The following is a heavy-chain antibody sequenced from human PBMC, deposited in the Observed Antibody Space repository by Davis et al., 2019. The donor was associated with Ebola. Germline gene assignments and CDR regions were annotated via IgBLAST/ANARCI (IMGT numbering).Heavy chain of an antibody. J-gene: IGHJ4*02. Sequence: GGSLRLSCAASGFTFSSYAMSWVRQAPGKGLEWVSAISGSGGSTYYADSVKDRFTISRDNAKNSLYLQMNSLRAEDTALYYCAKDTYSSGWFFDYWGQGTLVTVSS. V-gene: IGHV3-23*01. CDR1: GFTFSSYA. D-gene: IGHD6-19*01. CDR2: ISGSGGST. CDR3: AKDTYSSGWFFDY.